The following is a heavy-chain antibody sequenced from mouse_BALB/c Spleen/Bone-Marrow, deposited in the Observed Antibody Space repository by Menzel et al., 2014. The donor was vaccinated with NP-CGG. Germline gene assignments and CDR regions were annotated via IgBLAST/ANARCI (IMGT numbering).Heavy chain of an antibody. CDR1: GFDFSRYW. CDR3: PRPDDGYYAMDY. V-gene: IGHV4-1*02. D-gene: IGHD2-3*01. CDR2: INPDSSTI. J-gene: IGHJ4*01. Sequence: EVQVVVSGGGPVQPGGSLKLSCAASGFDFSRYWMSWVRQAPGKGLEWIGEINPDSSTINYTPSLKDKFIISRDNAKTTLYLQMSKVRSEDTALFYCPRPDDGYYAMDYWGQRTSVAVSS.